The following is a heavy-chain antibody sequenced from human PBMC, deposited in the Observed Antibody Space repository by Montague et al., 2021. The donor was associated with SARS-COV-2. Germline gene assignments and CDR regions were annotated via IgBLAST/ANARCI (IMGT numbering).Heavy chain of an antibody. CDR3: ARGMIRGVTTPFDY. CDR1: SGSIISSGYY. CDR2: IYYSGTT. D-gene: IGHD3-10*01. Sequence: SETLSLTCSVSSGSIISSGYYWGWIRQPLGKELEWIDNIYYSGTTYYNPSLQSRGTISVDTSKNHLSLRLSSVTAADTAVYFCARGMIRGVTTPFDYWGQGSQVTVSS. V-gene: IGHV4-39*02. J-gene: IGHJ4*02.